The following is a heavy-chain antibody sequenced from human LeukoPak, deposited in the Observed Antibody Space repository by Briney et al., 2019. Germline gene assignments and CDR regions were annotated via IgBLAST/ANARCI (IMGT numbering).Heavy chain of an antibody. CDR1: GYTFTSYG. J-gene: IGHJ3*02. Sequence: ASVKVSCKASGYTFTSYGISWVRQAPGQGLEWMGWISAYNGNTNYAQKLQGRVTMTTDTSTSTAYVELRSLRSDDTAVYYCARDWGQLARRNAFDIWGQGTMVTVSS. D-gene: IGHD6-6*01. CDR2: ISAYNGNT. V-gene: IGHV1-18*01. CDR3: ARDWGQLARRNAFDI.